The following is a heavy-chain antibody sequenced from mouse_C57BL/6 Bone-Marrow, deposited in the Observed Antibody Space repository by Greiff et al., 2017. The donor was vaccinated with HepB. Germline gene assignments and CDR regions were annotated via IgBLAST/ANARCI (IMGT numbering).Heavy chain of an antibody. D-gene: IGHD1-1*01. J-gene: IGHJ3*01. Sequence: EVMLVESGGDLVKPGGSLKLSCAASGFTFSSYGMSWVRQTPDKRLEWVATISSGCSYTYYPDSVKGHFTISRDNAKNTLYLQMRSLKSEDTAMYYCARGGYKVVAPAPGFAYWGQGTLVTVSA. CDR3: ARGGYKVVAPAPGFAY. CDR1: GFTFSSYG. CDR2: ISSGCSYT. V-gene: IGHV5-6*01.